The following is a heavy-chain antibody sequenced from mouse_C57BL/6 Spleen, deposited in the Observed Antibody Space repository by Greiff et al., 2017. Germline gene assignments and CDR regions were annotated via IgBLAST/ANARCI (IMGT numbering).Heavy chain of an antibody. J-gene: IGHJ1*03. V-gene: IGHV1-18*01. D-gene: IGHD1-1*01. Sequence: VQLQQSGPELVKPGASVKIPCKASGYTFTDYNMAWVKQSHGKSLEWIGDINPNNGGTIYNQKFKGKATLTVDKSSSTAYMELRSLTSEDTAVYYCARSGGYYYGSSYGYVDVWGTGATVTVAS. CDR2: INPNNGGT. CDR1: GYTFTDYN. CDR3: ARSGGYYYGSSYGYVDV.